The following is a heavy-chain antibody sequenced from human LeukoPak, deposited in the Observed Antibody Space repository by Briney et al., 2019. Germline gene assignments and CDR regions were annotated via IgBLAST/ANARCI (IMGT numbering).Heavy chain of an antibody. D-gene: IGHD3-10*01. J-gene: IGHJ4*02. CDR1: GGTFSSYA. CDR2: IIPILGIA. CDR3: ARTYGSGSYYKGPFDY. V-gene: IGHV1-69*04. Sequence: SVKVSCKASGGTFSSYAISWVRQATGQGLEWMGRIIPILGIANYAQKFQGRVTITADKSTSTAYMELSSLRSEDTAVYYCARTYGSGSYYKGPFDYWGQGTLVTVSS.